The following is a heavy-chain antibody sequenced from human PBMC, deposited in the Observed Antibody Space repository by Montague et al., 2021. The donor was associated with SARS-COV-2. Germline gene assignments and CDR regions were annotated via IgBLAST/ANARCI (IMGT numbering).Heavy chain of an antibody. Sequence: SETLSLTCTVSGGSISSYYWSWIRQSAGKGLEWIGRIYTSGSTNYNPSLKSRVTMSVDTSKNQCSLKLSSVTAADTAVYYCARVGRAGYDILTGYYYYGMGVWGQGTTVTLS. J-gene: IGHJ6*01. CDR3: ARVGRAGYDILTGYYYYGMGV. CDR2: IYTSGST. V-gene: IGHV4-4*07. D-gene: IGHD3-9*01. CDR1: GGSISSYY.